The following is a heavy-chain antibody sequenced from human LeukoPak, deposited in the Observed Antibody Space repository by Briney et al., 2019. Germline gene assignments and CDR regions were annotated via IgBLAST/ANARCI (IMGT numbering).Heavy chain of an antibody. Sequence: SETLSLTCTDSGGSISSYYWSWIRQPPGKGLEWIGYIYTSGSTNYNPSLKSRVTISVDTSKNQFSLKLSSVTAADTAVYYCARQVRAAVHGYYMDVWGKGTTVTVSS. CDR2: IYTSGST. CDR3: ARQVRAAVHGYYMDV. D-gene: IGHD6-13*01. V-gene: IGHV4-4*09. CDR1: GGSISSYY. J-gene: IGHJ6*03.